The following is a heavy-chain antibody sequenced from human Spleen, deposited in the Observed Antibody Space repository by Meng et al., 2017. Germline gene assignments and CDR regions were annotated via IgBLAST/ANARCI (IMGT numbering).Heavy chain of an antibody. V-gene: IGHV1-18*01. Sequence: QVQLVQSGAEVKKPGASVKVSCKTSGYPFTTYSITWVRQAPGQGLEWVGWVSTDNGDTNYAQRFQGRVTLTWDTSISTAYMDLSSLRSDDTAVYYCARLFTGNWFDPWGQGTLVTVSS. D-gene: IGHD1-14*01. CDR3: ARLFTGNWFDP. J-gene: IGHJ5*02. CDR1: GYPFTTYS. CDR2: VSTDNGDT.